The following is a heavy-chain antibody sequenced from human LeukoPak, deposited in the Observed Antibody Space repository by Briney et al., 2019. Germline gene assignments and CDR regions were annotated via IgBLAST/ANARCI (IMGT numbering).Heavy chain of an antibody. CDR2: IDPSGTGT. CDR1: EYTVTNYY. CDR3: ARDQGGSGSYYTYYYYMDV. V-gene: IGHV1-46*01. D-gene: IGHD3-10*01. Sequence: ASVKVSCKASEYTVTNYYMFWVRQTPGQSLEWMGVIDPSGTGTTYAQKFQGRVTMTRDTSTSTVYMELRSLRSDDTAVYYCARDQGGSGSYYTYYYYMDVWGKGTTVTISS. J-gene: IGHJ6*03.